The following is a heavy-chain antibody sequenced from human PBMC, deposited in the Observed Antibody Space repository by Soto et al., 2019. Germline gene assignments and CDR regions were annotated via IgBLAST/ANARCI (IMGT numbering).Heavy chain of an antibody. CDR1: GGTFSSYA. Sequence: SVKVSCKASGGTFSSYAISWVRQAPGQGLEWMGGIIPIFGTANYAQKFQGRVTITADESTSTAYMELSSLRSEDTAVYYCARDQGSGEGLRLGELSLYPSNYYYYGMDVWGQGTTVTVSS. CDR3: ARDQGSGEGLRLGELSLYPSNYYYYGMDV. V-gene: IGHV1-69*13. D-gene: IGHD3-16*02. CDR2: IIPIFGTA. J-gene: IGHJ6*02.